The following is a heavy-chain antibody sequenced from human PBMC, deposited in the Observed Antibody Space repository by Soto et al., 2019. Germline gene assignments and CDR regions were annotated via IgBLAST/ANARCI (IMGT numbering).Heavy chain of an antibody. V-gene: IGHV5-51*01. CDR2: IYPGDSHT. CDR1: GYSFTIYW. D-gene: IGHD5-18*01. CDR3: ARIERGYTYGYGGGGTGY. J-gene: IGHJ4*02. Sequence: PGESLNISCKGSGYSFTIYWIGWVRQMPGKGLEWMGIIYPGDSHTIYSPSFQGQVTISADKSVSTTYLQWSSLKASDTAMYYCARIERGYTYGYGGGGTGYWGQGTLVTVSS.